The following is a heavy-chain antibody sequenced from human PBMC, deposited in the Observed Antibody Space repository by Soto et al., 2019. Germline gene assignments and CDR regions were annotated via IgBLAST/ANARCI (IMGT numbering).Heavy chain of an antibody. Sequence: TPSLTRPVSGGTISSGTSYRSWKRQRPRKGLEWIGYIFYSGSFYYTPSLRGRVMILADTSKNQFTLRLSSVTAADTAVYYCARAPETPSILGVALPYFFDYWGQGALVTVSS. V-gene: IGHV4-31*03. CDR1: GGTISSGTSY. D-gene: IGHD3-3*01. CDR2: IFYSGSF. J-gene: IGHJ4*02. CDR3: ARAPETPSILGVALPYFFDY.